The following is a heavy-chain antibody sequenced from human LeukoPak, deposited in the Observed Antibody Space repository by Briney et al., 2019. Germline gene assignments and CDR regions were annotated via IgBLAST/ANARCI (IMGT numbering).Heavy chain of an antibody. CDR3: ARSRDSYGSDFDY. J-gene: IGHJ4*02. D-gene: IGHD5-18*01. CDR2: ISYDGSNK. Sequence: PGGSLRLSCAASGFTFSSYAMHWVRQPPGKGLEWVALISYDGSNKYYADSVKGRFTISRDNSKNTLYLQMNSLRADDTAVYYCARSRDSYGSDFDYWGQGTLVTVSS. V-gene: IGHV3-30*04. CDR1: GFTFSSYA.